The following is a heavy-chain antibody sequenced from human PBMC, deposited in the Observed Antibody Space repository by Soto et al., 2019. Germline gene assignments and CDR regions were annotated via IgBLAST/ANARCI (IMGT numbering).Heavy chain of an antibody. CDR3: ARRISSRNMWYFDL. CDR1: GFTFSSYW. J-gene: IGHJ2*01. V-gene: IGHV3-74*01. D-gene: IGHD6-6*01. CDR2: INSDGSST. Sequence: EVQLVESGGGLVQPGGSLRLSCAASGFTFSSYWMHWVRQAPGKGLVWDSRINSDGSSTSYADSVKGRFTISRDNAKNTLYLQMNSLRAEDTAVYYCARRISSRNMWYFDLWGRGTLVTVSS.